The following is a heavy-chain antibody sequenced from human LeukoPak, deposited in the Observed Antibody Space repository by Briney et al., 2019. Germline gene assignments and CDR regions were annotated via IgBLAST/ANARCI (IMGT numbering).Heavy chain of an antibody. D-gene: IGHD1/OR15-1a*01. CDR2: ISWNSGSI. CDR1: GFTFDDYA. CDR3: ARYQTGTMFAV. J-gene: IGHJ4*02. Sequence: PGGSLRLSCAASGFTFDDYAMHWVRQAPGKGLEWVSGISWNSGSIGYADSVKGRFTISRDNAKNSLYLQMNSLRAEDTAIYYCARYQTGTMFAVWGQGTLVTISS. V-gene: IGHV3-9*01.